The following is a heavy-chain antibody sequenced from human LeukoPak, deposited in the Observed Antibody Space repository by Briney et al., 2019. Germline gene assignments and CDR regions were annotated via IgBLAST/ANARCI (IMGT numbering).Heavy chain of an antibody. CDR1: GYTFIDFY. J-gene: IGHJ3*02. Sequence: ASVKVSSKASGYTFIDFYMHWVRQAPGQGLEWMGIINPSGGTTNYAQKFQGRVTMTRDTSTSTVYMELSSLRSEDTAVYYCARDLVYYGSGTYHAFDIWGQGTRVTVSS. CDR2: INPSGGTT. V-gene: IGHV1-46*01. CDR3: ARDLVYYGSGTYHAFDI. D-gene: IGHD3-10*01.